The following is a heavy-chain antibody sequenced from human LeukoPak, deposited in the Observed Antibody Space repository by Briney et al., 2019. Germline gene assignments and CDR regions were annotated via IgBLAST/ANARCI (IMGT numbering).Heavy chain of an antibody. CDR3: ARGYSYGLGSYFDY. D-gene: IGHD5-18*01. CDR1: GFTLSDYW. J-gene: IGHJ4*02. CDR2: IKYDGDEE. V-gene: IGHV3-7*01. Sequence: TGGSLRLSCAASGFTLSDYWMSWMRQAPGKGLEWVANIKYDGDEEYYVDSVKGRFTISRDNSKNTLYLQMNSLRAEDTAVYYCARGYSYGLGSYFDYWGQGTLVTVSS.